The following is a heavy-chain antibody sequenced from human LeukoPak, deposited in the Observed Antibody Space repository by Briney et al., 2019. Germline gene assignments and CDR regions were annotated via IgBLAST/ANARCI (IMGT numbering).Heavy chain of an antibody. J-gene: IGHJ4*02. Sequence: PGGSLRLSCAASGFTFSSYGMNWVRQAPGKGLEWVSSISASGGSTYYAESVKGRFTISRDKSKNTVYLRMESLRAEDTAVYYCAKLGDFGEYDYWGQGTLVTVSS. V-gene: IGHV3-23*01. CDR2: ISASGGST. CDR1: GFTFSSYG. D-gene: IGHD3-10*01. CDR3: AKLGDFGEYDY.